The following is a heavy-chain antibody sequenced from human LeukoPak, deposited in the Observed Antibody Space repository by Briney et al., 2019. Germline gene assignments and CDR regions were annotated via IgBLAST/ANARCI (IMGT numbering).Heavy chain of an antibody. CDR1: GFTFSNAW. D-gene: IGHD5-24*01. J-gene: IGHJ4*02. CDR3: AKSGYNRFDY. CDR2: ISGSGGST. V-gene: IGHV3-23*01. Sequence: GGSLRLSCAASGFTFSNAWMSWVRQAPGKGLEWVSAISGSGGSTYYADSVKGRFTISRDNSKNTLYLQMNSLRADDTAVYYCAKSGYNRFDYWGQGTLVTVSS.